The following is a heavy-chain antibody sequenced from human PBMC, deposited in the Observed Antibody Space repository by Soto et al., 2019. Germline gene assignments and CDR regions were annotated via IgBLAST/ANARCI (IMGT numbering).Heavy chain of an antibody. CDR3: TKGEERTVKRFLDWVCGH. D-gene: IGHD3-9*01. V-gene: IGHV4-59*08. CDR1: GGSISSSY. CDR2: IYDSGST. Sequence: SETLSLTCTVSGGSISSSYWSWIRQPPGKGLEWIGYIYDSGSTYYNSSLKSRVTMSVDTSKNQFSLKLSSVTAADTAVYYCTKGEERTVKRFLDWVCGHWGQGTPVTVSS. J-gene: IGHJ4*02.